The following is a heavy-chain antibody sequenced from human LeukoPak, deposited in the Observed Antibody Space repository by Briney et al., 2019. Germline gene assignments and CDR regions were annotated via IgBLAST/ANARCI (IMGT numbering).Heavy chain of an antibody. D-gene: IGHD4/OR15-4a*01. CDR1: GGSINNYY. CDR3: ARGGDYGDLRYFDY. CDR2: IYYRGST. Sequence: SETLSLTCTVSGGSINNYYWSWIRQPPGKGLEWIGYIYYRGSTNNNPSLKSRVTFSVDTSKNQFSLKLNSVTAADTAVYYCARGGDYGDLRYFDYWGQGTLVTVSS. J-gene: IGHJ4*02. V-gene: IGHV4-59*01.